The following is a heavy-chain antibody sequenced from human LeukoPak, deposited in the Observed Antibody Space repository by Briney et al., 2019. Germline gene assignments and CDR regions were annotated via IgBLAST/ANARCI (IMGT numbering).Heavy chain of an antibody. CDR3: ARRPVAGTWKRAFDI. D-gene: IGHD6-19*01. V-gene: IGHV4-39*07. J-gene: IGHJ3*02. CDR1: GGSISSSSYY. Sequence: SETLSLTCTVSGGSISSSSYYWGWIRQPPGKGLEWIGCIYYSGSTYYNPSLKSRVTISVDTSKNQFSLKLSSVTAADTAVYYCARRPVAGTWKRAFDIWGQGTMVTVSS. CDR2: IYYSGST.